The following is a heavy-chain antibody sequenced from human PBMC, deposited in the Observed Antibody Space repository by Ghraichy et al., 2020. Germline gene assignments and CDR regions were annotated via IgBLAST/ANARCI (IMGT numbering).Heavy chain of an antibody. CDR2: IGRSDT. CDR3: AKGVVDMGASS. D-gene: IGHD2-21*01. Sequence: GGSLRLSCATSGFTFSNNAMSWVRQAPGKGLEWVSSIGRSDTFYADSVRGRFSISRDNSKNTLYLQMTSLRPEDTAAYYCAKGVVDMGASSWGQGTLVTVSS. V-gene: IGHV3-23*01. CDR1: GFTFSNNA. J-gene: IGHJ5*02.